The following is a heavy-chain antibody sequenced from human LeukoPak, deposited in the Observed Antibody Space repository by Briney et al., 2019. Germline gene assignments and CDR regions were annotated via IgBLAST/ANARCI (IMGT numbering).Heavy chain of an antibody. V-gene: IGHV4-59*08. CDR3: ARGPDWYFDL. Sequence: SETLSLTCTVSGASISSYYWIWIRQPPGKGLEWIGYIYDSGDTNYNPSLTSRVTISIDTSKKQFSLNLNSVTAADTAVYYCARGPDWYFDLWGRGTLVTVSS. D-gene: IGHD3-10*01. J-gene: IGHJ2*01. CDR2: IYDSGDT. CDR1: GASISSYY.